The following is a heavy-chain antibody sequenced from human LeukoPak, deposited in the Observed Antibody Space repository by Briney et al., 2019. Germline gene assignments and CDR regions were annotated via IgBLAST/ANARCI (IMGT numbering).Heavy chain of an antibody. CDR3: ARDAQNDSSGWYGLDY. CDR2: IYTSGST. V-gene: IGHV4-61*02. J-gene: IGHJ4*02. CDR1: GGSISSGDYY. Sequence: PSQTLSLTCTVSGGSISSGDYYWSWIRQPAGKGLEWIGRIYTSGSTNYNPSLKSRVTMSVDTSKNQFSLKLSSVTAADTAVYYCARDAQNDSSGWYGLDYWGQGTLVTVSS. D-gene: IGHD6-19*01.